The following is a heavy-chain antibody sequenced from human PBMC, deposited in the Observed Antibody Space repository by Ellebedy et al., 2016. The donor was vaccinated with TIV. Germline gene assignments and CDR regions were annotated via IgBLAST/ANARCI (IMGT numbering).Heavy chain of an antibody. CDR3: ARGGELQLLYSYHYMDV. Sequence: SQTLSLTXXISGDSVSSNSAAWNWIRQSPSRGLEWLGRTYYRSKWYNDYAVSVKSRITITPDTSRNQFALQLNSVTPQDTAVYYCARGGELQLLYSYHYMDVWGKGTTVTVSS. CDR1: GDSVSSNSAA. J-gene: IGHJ6*03. D-gene: IGHD1-26*01. CDR2: TYYRSKWYN. V-gene: IGHV6-1*01.